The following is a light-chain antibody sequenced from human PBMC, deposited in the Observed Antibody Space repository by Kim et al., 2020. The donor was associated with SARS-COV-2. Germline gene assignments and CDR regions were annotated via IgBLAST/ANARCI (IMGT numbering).Light chain of an antibody. V-gene: IGLV3-1*01. CDR3: QAWDSSTLV. CDR1: KLGDKY. CDR2: QDS. J-gene: IGLJ2*01. Sequence: SYELTQPPSVSVSPGQTADITCSGDKLGDKYACWYQQKPGQSPVVVIYQDSKRPSGIPERFSGSNSGNTVTLTISGTQAMDEADYYCQAWDSSTLVFGGG.